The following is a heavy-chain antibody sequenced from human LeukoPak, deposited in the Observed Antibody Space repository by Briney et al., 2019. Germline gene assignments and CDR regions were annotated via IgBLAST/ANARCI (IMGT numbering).Heavy chain of an antibody. CDR2: INPNSGGT. J-gene: IGHJ5*02. CDR1: GYTFTGYY. CDR3: AREPVVLVPAAIFNWFDP. D-gene: IGHD2-2*01. Sequence: ASVKVSCKASGYTFTGYYIHWVRQAPGQGLEWMGWINPNSGGTNYAQKFQGRVTMTRDTSISTAYMELSRLRSDGTAVYYCAREPVVLVPAAIFNWFDPWGQGTLVTVSS. V-gene: IGHV1-2*02.